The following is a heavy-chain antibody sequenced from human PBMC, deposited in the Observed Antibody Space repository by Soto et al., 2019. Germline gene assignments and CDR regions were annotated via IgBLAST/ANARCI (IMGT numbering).Heavy chain of an antibody. Sequence: GESLKISCRGSGYNFANNWIAWVRQMPGKGLEWMGIIDPSDSDTKYNPSFQGQVTISADKSISTAYVQWSSLKASDTAMYYCMRRHSLYSGSVPSDYLDYWGQGTQVTVSS. CDR2: IDPSDSDT. D-gene: IGHD6-6*01. CDR1: GYNFANNW. CDR3: MRRHSLYSGSVPSDYLDY. V-gene: IGHV5-51*01. J-gene: IGHJ4*02.